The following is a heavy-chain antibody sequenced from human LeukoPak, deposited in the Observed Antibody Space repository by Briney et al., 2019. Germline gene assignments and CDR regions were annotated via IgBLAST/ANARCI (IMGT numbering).Heavy chain of an antibody. CDR2: INPSGGST. CDR3: ARVESSRVGSTRVIIPGGWFDP. Sequence: ASVKVSCKASGYTFTGYYMHWVRQAPGQGLEWMGLINPSGGSTSYAQKFQGRVTMTRDTSTSTAYMELSSLRSEDTAVYYCARVESSRVGSTRVIIPGGWFDPWGQGTLVTVSS. D-gene: IGHD3-10*01. V-gene: IGHV1-46*01. J-gene: IGHJ5*02. CDR1: GYTFTGYY.